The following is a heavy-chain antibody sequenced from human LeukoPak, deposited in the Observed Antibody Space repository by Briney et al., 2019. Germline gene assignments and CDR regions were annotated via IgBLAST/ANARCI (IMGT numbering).Heavy chain of an antibody. J-gene: IGHJ5*02. CDR1: GGSINAYY. CDR2: IYYSGST. V-gene: IGHV4-59*08. Sequence: SETLSLTCTVSGGSINAYYWSWIRQPPGRGLEWIGYIYYSGSTNYNLTLKSRVTISVDTSKNQFSLHLRSVTAADTAVYYCARHGATWYPFDPWGQGTLVTVSS. D-gene: IGHD6-13*01. CDR3: ARHGATWYPFDP.